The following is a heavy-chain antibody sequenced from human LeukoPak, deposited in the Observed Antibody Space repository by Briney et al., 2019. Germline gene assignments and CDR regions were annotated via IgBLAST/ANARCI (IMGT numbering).Heavy chain of an antibody. CDR1: GFTVSSNS. CDR2: IYSGTT. V-gene: IGHV3-53*01. CDR3: ARAASYYDSSGPGGY. D-gene: IGHD3-22*01. Sequence: GGSLRLSCTVSGFTVSSNSMSWVRQAPGKGLEWVSFIYSGTTHYSDSVKGRFTISRDNSKNTLYLQMNSLRAEDTAVYYCARAASYYDSSGPGGYWGQGTLVTVSS. J-gene: IGHJ4*02.